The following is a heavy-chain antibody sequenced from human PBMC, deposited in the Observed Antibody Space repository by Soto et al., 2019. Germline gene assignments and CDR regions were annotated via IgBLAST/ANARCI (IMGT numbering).Heavy chain of an antibody. V-gene: IGHV1-18*01. J-gene: IGHJ4*02. CDR3: ARGRYGDY. Sequence: QVHLVQSGAEVKKPGASVKVSCQGSGYAFTTYGITWVRQAPGQGLEWMGWISAHNDNTNYAQKLQGRVTVTRDTSTSTAYMELRILRYDDTAVYYCARGRYGDYWGQGALVTVSS. CDR1: GYAFTTYG. D-gene: IGHD1-1*01. CDR2: ISAHNDNT.